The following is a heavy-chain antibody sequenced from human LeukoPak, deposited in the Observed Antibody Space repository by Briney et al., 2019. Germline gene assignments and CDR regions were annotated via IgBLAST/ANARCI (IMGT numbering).Heavy chain of an antibody. CDR3: ARVSNSGYNSRGAFDI. J-gene: IGHJ3*02. D-gene: IGHD3-22*01. CDR1: GASISTYY. Sequence: SETLSPTCTVSGASISTYYWSWIRQPPGKGLEWIGYIYYSGSTNYNPSPKSRVTISVDTSKNQFSLKLSSVTAADTAVYYCARVSNSGYNSRGAFDIWGQGTMVTVSS. V-gene: IGHV4-59*01. CDR2: IYYSGST.